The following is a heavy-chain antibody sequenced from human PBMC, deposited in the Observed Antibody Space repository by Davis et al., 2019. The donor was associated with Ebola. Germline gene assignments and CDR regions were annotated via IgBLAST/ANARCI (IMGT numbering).Heavy chain of an antibody. D-gene: IGHD5-12*01. Sequence: ASVTVSCQASGYTLTHYYMHWVRQAPGQGLEWMGMINPNDGRTIYAQKLQGRVTVTRDTSTPTVYMDLSSLRSEDTALYYCTTPGGQDSGYDVFDIWGQGTMVTVSS. J-gene: IGHJ3*02. CDR3: TTPGGQDSGYDVFDI. V-gene: IGHV1-46*03. CDR2: INPNDGRT. CDR1: GYTLTHYY.